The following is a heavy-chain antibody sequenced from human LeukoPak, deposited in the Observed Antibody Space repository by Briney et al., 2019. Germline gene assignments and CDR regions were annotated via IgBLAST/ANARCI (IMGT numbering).Heavy chain of an antibody. Sequence: PSETLSLTCTVSGGSISTSSYYWGWIRQPPGKGLEWIGSIYSSGTTYYNPSLKSRVTISLDTSKNQFSLKLSSVTAADTAVYYCARDRGYTYGWYMDVWGKGTTVTVSS. CDR2: IYSSGTT. D-gene: IGHD5-18*01. V-gene: IGHV4-39*07. CDR3: ARDRGYTYGWYMDV. CDR1: GGSISTSSYY. J-gene: IGHJ6*03.